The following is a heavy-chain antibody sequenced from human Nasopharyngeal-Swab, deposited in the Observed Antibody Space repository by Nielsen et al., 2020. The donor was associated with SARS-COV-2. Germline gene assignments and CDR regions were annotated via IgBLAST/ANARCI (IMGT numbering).Heavy chain of an antibody. Sequence: ASVKVSCKASRYTFTSQAMNWVRQAPAQGLEGMGWINTNTGNPTYAQGFTGRFVFSLDTSVSTAYLQISSLKAEDTAVYCCARDPFYDFWSGYHDAFDIWGQGTMVTVSS. CDR3: ARDPFYDFWSGYHDAFDI. CDR2: INTNTGNP. D-gene: IGHD3-3*01. CDR1: RYTFTSQA. J-gene: IGHJ3*02. V-gene: IGHV7-4-1*02.